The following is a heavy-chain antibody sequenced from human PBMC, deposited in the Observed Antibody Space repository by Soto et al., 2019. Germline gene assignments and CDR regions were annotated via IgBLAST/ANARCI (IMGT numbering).Heavy chain of an antibody. CDR3: ARHPSSGRAPSGY. CDR1: GGIFSSYA. V-gene: IGHV1-69*12. J-gene: IGHJ4*02. Sequence: QVQLVQSGAEVKKPGSSVKVSCKASGGIFSSYAISWVRQAPGQGLEWMGGIIPIFGTANYAQKFQGRVTITADESTSTAYMELRSLRSEDTAVYYCARHPSSGRAPSGYWGQGTLVTVSS. D-gene: IGHD3-10*01. CDR2: IIPIFGTA.